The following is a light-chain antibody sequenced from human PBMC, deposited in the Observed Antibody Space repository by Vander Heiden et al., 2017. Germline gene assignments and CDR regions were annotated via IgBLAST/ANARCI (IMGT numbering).Light chain of an antibody. J-gene: IGKJ1*01. CDR1: QSLLHSNGYNC. Sequence: IVLTQSPLSLLVPPGEPSSISCRSSQSLLHSNGYNCLDWYMQKPGQSPQLLIDLGSNRASGVPDRFSGSGSGTDFTMKISRVEAEDVGVYYCMQSLQTPTFGQGTKVEIK. CDR2: LGS. V-gene: IGKV2-28*01. CDR3: MQSLQTPT.